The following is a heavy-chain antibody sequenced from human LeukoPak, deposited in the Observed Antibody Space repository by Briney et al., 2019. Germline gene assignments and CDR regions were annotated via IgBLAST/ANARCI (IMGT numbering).Heavy chain of an antibody. CDR3: ARALLSGYYIIDY. J-gene: IGHJ4*02. V-gene: IGHV4-30-4*01. CDR1: GGSISSGDYY. Sequence: SETLSLTCTVSGGSISSGDYYWSWIRQPPGKGLEWIGYIYYSGSTYYSPSLKSRVTISVDTSKNLFSLKLSSVTAADTAVYYCARALLSGYYIIDYWGQGTLVTVSS. D-gene: IGHD3-22*01. CDR2: IYYSGST.